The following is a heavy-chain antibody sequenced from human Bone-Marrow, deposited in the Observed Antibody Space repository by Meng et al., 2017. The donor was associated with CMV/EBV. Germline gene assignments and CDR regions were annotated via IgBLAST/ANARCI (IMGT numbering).Heavy chain of an antibody. V-gene: IGHV3-30-3*01. D-gene: IGHD3-22*01. J-gene: IGHJ6*02. CDR2: ISYDGSNK. CDR3: ARDDLVVVINYQGYYYGMDV. CDR1: GFTFSSYA. Sequence: GGSLRLSCAASGFTFSSYAMHWVRQAPGKGLEWVAVISYDGSNKYYADSVKGRFTISRDNSKNTLYLQMNSLRAEDTAVYYCARDDLVVVINYQGYYYGMDVWGQGTTVTVSS.